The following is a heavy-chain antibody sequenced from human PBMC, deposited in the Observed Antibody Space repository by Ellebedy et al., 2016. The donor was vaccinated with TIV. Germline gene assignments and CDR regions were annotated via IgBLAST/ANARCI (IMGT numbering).Heavy chain of an antibody. J-gene: IGHJ5*02. D-gene: IGHD3-16*01. Sequence: PGGSLRLSCVASGFTFSNYWMNLVRQAPGKGLEWVANIRQDGGDKNYADSVRGRFTISRDNAKNSLYLQMNSLRVEDTAVYYCARVIGGSLSAWFDPWGQGTLVTVSS. CDR3: ARVIGGSLSAWFDP. V-gene: IGHV3-7*01. CDR1: GFTFSNYW. CDR2: IRQDGGDK.